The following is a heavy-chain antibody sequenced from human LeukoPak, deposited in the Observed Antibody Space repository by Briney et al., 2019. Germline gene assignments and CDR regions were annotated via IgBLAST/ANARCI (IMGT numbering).Heavy chain of an antibody. CDR2: INSDGSDT. CDR1: GFSFSSYW. Sequence: GGSLRLSCAASGFSFSSYWMHWVRQGPGKGLVWVSRINSDGSDTTYADSVKGRFTISGDNSKNTLYLQMNSLRAEDTAVYYCAREAVTRNYFDYWGQGTLVTVSS. J-gene: IGHJ4*02. CDR3: AREAVTRNYFDY. D-gene: IGHD4-17*01. V-gene: IGHV3-74*01.